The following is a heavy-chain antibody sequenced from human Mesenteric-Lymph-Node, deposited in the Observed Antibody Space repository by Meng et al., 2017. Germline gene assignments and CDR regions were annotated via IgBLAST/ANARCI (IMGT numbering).Heavy chain of an antibody. CDR2: INPSGRRT. D-gene: IGHD7-27*01. Sequence: ASVKVSCKASGYTFTSYYMHWVRQAPGQGLEWMGMINPSGRRTSYAQKFQGRVSMTREMSTSTVYMEVSSLRSEDTAVYYCARTRKTNSGPGPENSWGQGTLVTVS. CDR1: GYTFTSYY. CDR3: ARTRKTNSGPGPENS. V-gene: IGHV1-46*01. J-gene: IGHJ5*02.